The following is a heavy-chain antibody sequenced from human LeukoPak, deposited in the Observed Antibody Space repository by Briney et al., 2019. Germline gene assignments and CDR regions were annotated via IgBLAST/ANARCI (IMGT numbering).Heavy chain of an antibody. D-gene: IGHD3-9*01. CDR2: IKQDGSEK. Sequence: GGSLRLSCEASGFTFSSYWMSWVRQAPGKGLEWVANIKQDGSEKYYVDSVKGRFTISRDNAKNSLYLQMTSLRAEDTAVYYCARVGHYDVVAGCYNDYYYYMDVWGKGTTVTISS. J-gene: IGHJ6*03. CDR3: ARVGHYDVVAGCYNDYYYYMDV. V-gene: IGHV3-7*01. CDR1: GFTFSSYW.